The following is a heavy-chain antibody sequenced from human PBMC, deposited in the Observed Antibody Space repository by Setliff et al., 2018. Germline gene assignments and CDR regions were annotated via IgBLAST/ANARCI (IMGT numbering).Heavy chain of an antibody. D-gene: IGHD3-3*01. Sequence: SETLSLTCTVSGGSISSYYWSWIRQPPGKGLEWIGYIYYSGSTNYNPSLKSRVTISVDTSKNQFSLKLSSVTAADTAVYYCARDRPRTSDYNFWSGLTHAFDVWGQGAMVTVSS. CDR3: ARDRPRTSDYNFWSGLTHAFDV. CDR1: GGSISSYY. V-gene: IGHV4-59*01. CDR2: IYYSGST. J-gene: IGHJ3*01.